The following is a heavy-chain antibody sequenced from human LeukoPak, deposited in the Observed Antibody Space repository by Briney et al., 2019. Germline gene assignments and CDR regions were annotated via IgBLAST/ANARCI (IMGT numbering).Heavy chain of an antibody. Sequence: PSETLSLTCTVSGDSMTSYYWSWIRQPPGKGLEWIGNIYYSGTSNYNPSLRSRVTISEDTSKNQFSLELNSVTVADTAVYYCARHDQVSTNSPKFNDAFDIWGQGTMVTVSS. J-gene: IGHJ3*02. D-gene: IGHD2/OR15-2a*01. CDR2: IYYSGTS. V-gene: IGHV4-59*08. CDR3: ARHDQVSTNSPKFNDAFDI. CDR1: GDSMTSYY.